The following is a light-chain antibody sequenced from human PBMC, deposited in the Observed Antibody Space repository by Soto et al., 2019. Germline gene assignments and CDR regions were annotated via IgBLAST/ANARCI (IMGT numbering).Light chain of an antibody. J-gene: IGKJ1*01. CDR2: AAS. Sequence: ENVLTQSPGTLSLSPGERATLSCRASQSVSSSYLAWYQHKPGQAPRLLIYAASSRASGIPDRFSGSGSGTDFTLTISRLEPEDFAVYYCQQYGSSPETFGQGTKVDIK. V-gene: IGKV3-20*01. CDR3: QQYGSSPET. CDR1: QSVSSSY.